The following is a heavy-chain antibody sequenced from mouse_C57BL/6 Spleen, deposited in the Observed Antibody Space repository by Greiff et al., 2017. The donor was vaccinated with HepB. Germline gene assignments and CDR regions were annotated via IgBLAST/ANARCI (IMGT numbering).Heavy chain of an antibody. CDR3: AREESDY. CDR2: INPSTGGT. V-gene: IGHV1-42*01. CDR1: GYSFTGYY. J-gene: IGHJ2*01. Sequence: EVQLVESGPELVKPGASVKISCKASGYSFTGYYMNWVKQSPEKSLEWIGEINPSTGGTTYNQKFKAKATLTVDKSSSTAYMQLKSLTSEDSAVYYCAREESDYWGQGTTLTVSS.